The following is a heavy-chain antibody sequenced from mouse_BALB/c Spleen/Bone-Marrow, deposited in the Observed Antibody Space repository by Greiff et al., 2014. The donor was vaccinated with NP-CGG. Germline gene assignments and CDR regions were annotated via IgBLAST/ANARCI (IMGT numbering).Heavy chain of an antibody. J-gene: IGHJ2*01. CDR3: ARYDVYYYFDY. CDR2: IRNKANGYTT. D-gene: IGHD2-3*01. Sequence: EVNVVESGGGLVQPGGSLRLSCATSGLTFTDYYMSWVRQPPGKALEWLGFIRNKANGYTTEYSAFVKGRFTISRDNSQSILYLQMNTLRAEDSATYYCARYDVYYYFDYWGQGTTLTVSS. CDR1: GLTFTDYY. V-gene: IGHV7-3*02.